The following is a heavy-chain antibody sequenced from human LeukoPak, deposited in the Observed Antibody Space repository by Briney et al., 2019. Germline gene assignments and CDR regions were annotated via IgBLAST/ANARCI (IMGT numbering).Heavy chain of an antibody. CDR2: IYHSGST. Sequence: PSETLSLXCAVSGYSISSGYYWGWIRQPPGKGLEWIGSIYHSGSTYYNPSLKSRVTISADTSKNQFSLKLSSVTAADTAVYYCASEPGAFDYWGQGTLVTVSS. V-gene: IGHV4-38-2*01. D-gene: IGHD7-27*01. J-gene: IGHJ4*02. CDR1: GYSISSGYY. CDR3: ASEPGAFDY.